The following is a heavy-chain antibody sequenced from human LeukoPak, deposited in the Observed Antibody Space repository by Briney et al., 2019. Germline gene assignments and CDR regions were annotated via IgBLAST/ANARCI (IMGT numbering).Heavy chain of an antibody. CDR1: GYTFTGYY. CDR3: ARDVVVVVGASRSNFYFYMDV. J-gene: IGHJ6*03. Sequence: GASVKVSCKASGYTFTGYYIHWVRQAPGQGLEWMGCINPNNGATNYAQKFQGRITMTRDTSITTAYMELSSLRSDDTAIYYCARDVVVVVGASRSNFYFYMDVWGKGTTVTVSS. CDR2: INPNNGAT. V-gene: IGHV1-2*02. D-gene: IGHD2-15*01.